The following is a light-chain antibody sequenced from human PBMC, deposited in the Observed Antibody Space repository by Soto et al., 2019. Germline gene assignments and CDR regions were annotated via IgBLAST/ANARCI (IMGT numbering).Light chain of an antibody. CDR1: RSNVGRHY. Sequence: QSVLTQPPSASGTPGQRVTISCSGSRSNVGRHYVNWYRHVPGTAPKLLVYRNDQRPSGVPDRFSGSKSGTSASLAISGLRAEDEADYCCAAWDDGLSAWVFGEGTKLTFL. CDR2: RND. V-gene: IGLV1-47*01. J-gene: IGLJ3*02. CDR3: AAWDDGLSAWV.